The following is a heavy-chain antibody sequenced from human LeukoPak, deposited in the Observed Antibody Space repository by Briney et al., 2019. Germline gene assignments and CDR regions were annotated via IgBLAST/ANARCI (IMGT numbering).Heavy chain of an antibody. CDR2: IKEDGSEK. V-gene: IGHV3-7*01. CDR1: GVTFSSYW. D-gene: IGHD5-18*01. J-gene: IGHJ5*02. Sequence: GGSLRLSCAASGVTFSSYWMSWVRQAPGKGLEWVANIKEDGSEKYYVDSVKGRFTISRDNAKNSLYLQMNSLRAEDTAVYYCARYSYGYGWFDPWGQGTLVTVSS. CDR3: ARYSYGYGWFDP.